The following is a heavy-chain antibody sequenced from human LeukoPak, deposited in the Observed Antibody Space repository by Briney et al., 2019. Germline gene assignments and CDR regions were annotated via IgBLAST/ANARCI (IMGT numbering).Heavy chain of an antibody. CDR3: ARLRGGRGYSDY. J-gene: IGHJ4*02. V-gene: IGHV3-7*01. CDR1: GFTFSSRDW. Sequence: PGGSLRLSCVASGFTFSSRDWMTWVRQAPGKGLEWVANIKQDGSEKNYVDSVKGRFTISRDNAKNSVDLQMNSLRVEDTAVYYCARLRGGRGYSDYWGQGTLVTVSS. CDR2: IKQDGSEK. D-gene: IGHD6-13*01.